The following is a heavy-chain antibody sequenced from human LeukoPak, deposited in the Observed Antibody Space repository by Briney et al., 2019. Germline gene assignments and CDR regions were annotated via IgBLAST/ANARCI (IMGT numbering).Heavy chain of an antibody. Sequence: SETLSLTCTVSGGSIGSYYWSWIRQPPGKGLEWIGQIYYSGSTNYNPSLKSRVTISLDTSKNQFSLELNSVTAADTAVYYCARAMGGAGTVTDYWGQGTLVTVSS. CDR3: ARAMGGAGTVTDY. CDR1: GGSIGSYY. CDR2: IYYSGST. V-gene: IGHV4-59*01. J-gene: IGHJ4*02. D-gene: IGHD6-13*01.